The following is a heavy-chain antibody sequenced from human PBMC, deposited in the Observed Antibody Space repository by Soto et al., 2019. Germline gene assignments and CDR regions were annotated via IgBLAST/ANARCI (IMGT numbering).Heavy chain of an antibody. CDR2: INPRSGDT. V-gene: IGHV1-2*06. J-gene: IGHJ5*02. CDR3: GRDGVGATPLGWFDP. D-gene: IGHD1-26*01. CDR1: GYTFIGYY. Sequence: QVQLVQSGAEVKKPGASVKVSCKASGYTFIGYYIHWVRQAPGQGLEWMGRINPRSGDTTYAQKFQGRLTMTRDTSISTAYMELSSLRSDDTAVHYCGRDGVGATPLGWFDPWGQGSLVTVSS.